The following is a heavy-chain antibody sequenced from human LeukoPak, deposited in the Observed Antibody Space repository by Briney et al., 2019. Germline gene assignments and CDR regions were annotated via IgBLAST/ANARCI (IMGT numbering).Heavy chain of an antibody. CDR3: AKDSGYDSSGYPFNWFDP. CDR1: GFTFSSYA. J-gene: IGHJ5*02. V-gene: IGHV3-23*01. D-gene: IGHD3-22*01. Sequence: GGSLRLSCAASGFTFSSYAMSWVRQAPGKGLEWVSAISGSGGSTYCADSVKGRFTTSRDNSKNTLYLQMNSLRAEDTAVYYCAKDSGYDSSGYPFNWFDPWGQGTLVTVSS. CDR2: ISGSGGST.